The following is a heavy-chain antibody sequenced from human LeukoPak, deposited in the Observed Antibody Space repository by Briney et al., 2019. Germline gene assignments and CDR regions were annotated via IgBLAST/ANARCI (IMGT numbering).Heavy chain of an antibody. CDR3: ARGRENWGRYFDY. CDR1: GDSISSYS. V-gene: IGHV4-59*01. D-gene: IGHD7-27*01. J-gene: IGHJ4*02. Sequence: SETLSLTCTVSGDSISSYSWSWIRQPPGKGLEWIGYIYNSGSTNYNPSLKSRVTISVDTSKNQFSLKLSSVTAADTAVYYCARGRENWGRYFDYWGQGTLVTVSS. CDR2: IYNSGST.